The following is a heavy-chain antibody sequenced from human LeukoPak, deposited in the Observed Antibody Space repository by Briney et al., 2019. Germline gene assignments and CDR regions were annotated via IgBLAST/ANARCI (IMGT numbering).Heavy chain of an antibody. V-gene: IGHV3-23*01. CDR2: ISGSGDST. D-gene: IGHD3-22*01. Sequence: GGSLRLSCAASGFTFSNYAMSWVRQAPGKGLEWVSVISGSGDSTYYADSVEGRFTISRDNSKNTLYLQMNSLRAEDTAVYYCAKGHDSSGYSQTFFDYWGQGALVTVSS. CDR3: AKGHDSSGYSQTFFDY. CDR1: GFTFSNYA. J-gene: IGHJ4*02.